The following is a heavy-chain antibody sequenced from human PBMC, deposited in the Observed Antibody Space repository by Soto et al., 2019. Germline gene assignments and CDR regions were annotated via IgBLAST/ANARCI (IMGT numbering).Heavy chain of an antibody. CDR2: ISSSSSYI. J-gene: IGHJ4*02. D-gene: IGHD3-22*01. CDR1: GFTFSSYS. CDR3: AGVSGPDSLPYFDC. V-gene: IGHV3-21*01. Sequence: EVQLVESGGGLVKPGGSLRLSCAASGFTFSSYSMNWVRQAPGKGLEWVSSISSSSSYIYYADSVQGRFTISGDNAKNSLYLQMNSLRAENTAVYSCAGVSGPDSLPYFDCWCPGTLVTVSS.